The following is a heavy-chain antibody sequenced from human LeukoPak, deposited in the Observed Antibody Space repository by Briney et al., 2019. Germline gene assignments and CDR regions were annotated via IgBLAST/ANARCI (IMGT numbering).Heavy chain of an antibody. V-gene: IGHV4-59*01. Sequence: SETLSLTCTVSGGSISSYYWSWIRQPPGKGLEWIGYIYYSGSTNYNPSLKSRVTISVDTSKNQFSLKLSSVPAADTAVYYCAGSPAAVYNWNDGGYAFDIWGQGTMVTVSS. J-gene: IGHJ3*02. CDR1: GGSISSYY. CDR2: IYYSGST. CDR3: AGSPAAVYNWNDGGYAFDI. D-gene: IGHD1-1*01.